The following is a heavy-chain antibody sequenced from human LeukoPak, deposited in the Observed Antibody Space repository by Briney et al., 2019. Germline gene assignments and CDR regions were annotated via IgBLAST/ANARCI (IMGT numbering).Heavy chain of an antibody. CDR2: IIHIFGTA. CDR3: ARDRGYSSSTRCLCCFDP. Sequence: SVTVSCKASGGTYRSYAIRWVRQAPAQGLEWMGGIIHIFGTANYAQKFQGRVTITADESTSTPYMELSSMRSEDTAVYYCARDRGYSSSTRCLCCFDPGGQGTLDTVS. V-gene: IGHV1-69*13. D-gene: IGHD2-2*01. CDR1: GGTYRSYA. J-gene: IGHJ5*02.